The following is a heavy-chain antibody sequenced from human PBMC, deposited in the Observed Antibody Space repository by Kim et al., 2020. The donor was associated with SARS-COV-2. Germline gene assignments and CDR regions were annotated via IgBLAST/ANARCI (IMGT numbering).Heavy chain of an antibody. V-gene: IGHV3-23*01. D-gene: IGHD3-22*01. CDR3: AKVVVMDGYNYYYYYGMDV. J-gene: IGHJ6*02. CDR2: ISGNGVNK. CDR1: GFTFDTYA. Sequence: GGSPRLSCVASGFTFDTYAMSWVRQAPGKGLEWVSVISGNGVNKFYADSVRGRLTVSRDNSKNTLYLQMNSLRDEDTALYYCAKVVVMDGYNYYYYYGMDVWGQGTAVTVSS.